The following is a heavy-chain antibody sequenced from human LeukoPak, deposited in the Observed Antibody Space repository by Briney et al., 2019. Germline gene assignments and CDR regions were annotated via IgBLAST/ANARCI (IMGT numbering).Heavy chain of an antibody. CDR3: ARVWSGYYPIFDY. CDR2: IIPIFGTA. D-gene: IGHD3-3*01. V-gene: IGHV1-69*13. J-gene: IGHJ4*02. CDR1: GGTFSSYA. Sequence: GASVKVSCKASGGTFSSYAISWVRQAPGQGLEWMGGIIPIFGTANYAQKFQGRVTITADESTSTAYMELSGLRSEDTAVYYCARVWSGYYPIFDYWGQGTLVTVSS.